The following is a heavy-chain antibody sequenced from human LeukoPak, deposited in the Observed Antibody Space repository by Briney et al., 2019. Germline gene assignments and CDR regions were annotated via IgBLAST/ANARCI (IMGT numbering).Heavy chain of an antibody. D-gene: IGHD6-13*01. CDR2: IYYSGST. V-gene: IGHV4-39*01. CDR1: GGSISSSSYY. CDR3: TRRGLSSNWYPFDY. J-gene: IGHJ4*02. Sequence: SETLSLTCTVSGGSISSSSYYWGWIRQPPGKGLEWIGNIYYSGSTYYNPSLKSRVTISVDTSKNQFSLKLSSVTAADTAVYFCTRRGLSSNWYPFDYWGQGTLVTVPS.